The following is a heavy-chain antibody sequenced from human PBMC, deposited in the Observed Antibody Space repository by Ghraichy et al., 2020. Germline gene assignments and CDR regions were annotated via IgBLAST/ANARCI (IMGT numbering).Heavy chain of an antibody. Sequence: ASVKVSCKASGYTFTSYDINWVRQATGQGLEWMGWMNPNSGNTGYAQKFQGRVTMTRNTSISTAYMELSSLRSEDTAVYYCARGDRAEPMITFGGVIEFDYWGQGTLVTVSS. D-gene: IGHD3-16*02. CDR1: GYTFTSYD. CDR2: MNPNSGNT. V-gene: IGHV1-8*01. J-gene: IGHJ4*02. CDR3: ARGDRAEPMITFGGVIEFDY.